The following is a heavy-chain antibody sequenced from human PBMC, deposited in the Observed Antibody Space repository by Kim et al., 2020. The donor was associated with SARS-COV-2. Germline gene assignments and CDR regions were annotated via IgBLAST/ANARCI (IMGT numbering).Heavy chain of an antibody. CDR1: GFTVSSNY. J-gene: IGHJ6*02. V-gene: IGHV3-66*01. D-gene: IGHD3-10*01. CDR3: ASLLWFGELFSYYYYGMDV. CDR2: IYSGGST. Sequence: GGSLRLSCAASGFTVSSNYMSWVRQAPGKGLEWVSVIYSGGSTYYADSVKGRFTISRDNSKNTLHLQMNSLRAEDTAVYYCASLLWFGELFSYYYYGMDVWGQGTTVTVSS.